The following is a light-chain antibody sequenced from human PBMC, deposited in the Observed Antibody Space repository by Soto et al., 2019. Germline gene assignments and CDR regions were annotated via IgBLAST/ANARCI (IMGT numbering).Light chain of an antibody. CDR2: EVS. CDR1: SSDVGGYNY. J-gene: IGLJ1*01. CDR3: SSYSISTAYL. V-gene: IGLV2-14*01. Sequence: QSALTQPASVSGSPGQSITLSCTGTSSDVGGYNYVSWYQQHPGKAPKLMIYEVSNRPSGVSNRFSGSKSGNTASLTISGLQAEDEADYFCSSYSISTAYLFGTGTKLTVL.